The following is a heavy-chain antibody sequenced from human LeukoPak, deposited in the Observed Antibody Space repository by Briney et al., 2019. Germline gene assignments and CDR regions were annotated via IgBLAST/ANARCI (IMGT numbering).Heavy chain of an antibody. V-gene: IGHV1-69*05. J-gene: IGHJ4*02. CDR2: IIPIFGTA. D-gene: IGHD3-10*01. CDR1: GGTFSSYA. Sequence: GASVKVSCKASGGTFSSYAISWVRQAPGQGLEWKGRIIPIFGTANYAQKFQGRVTVTTDESTSTAYMELSSLRSEDTAVYYRARETGEPFYFDYWGQGTLVTVSS. CDR3: ARETGEPFYFDY.